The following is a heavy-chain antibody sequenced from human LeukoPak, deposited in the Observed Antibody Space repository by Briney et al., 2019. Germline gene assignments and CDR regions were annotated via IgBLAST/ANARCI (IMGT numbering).Heavy chain of an antibody. CDR2: IRSKAYGGTT. Sequence: GGSLRLSCTASGFTFGDYAMSWFRQAPGKGLEWVGFIRSKAYGGTTEYAASVKGRFTISRDDSKSIAYLQMNSLKTEDTAVYYCTRVKGGYVPTPFDYWGQGTLVTVSS. CDR1: GFTFGDYA. CDR3: TRVKGGYVPTPFDY. D-gene: IGHD5-12*01. J-gene: IGHJ4*02. V-gene: IGHV3-49*03.